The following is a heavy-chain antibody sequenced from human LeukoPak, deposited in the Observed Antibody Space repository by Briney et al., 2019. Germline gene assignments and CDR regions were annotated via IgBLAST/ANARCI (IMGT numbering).Heavy chain of an antibody. CDR1: GGSISSSNW. D-gene: IGHD6-6*01. Sequence: SETLSLTCAVSGGSISSSNWWSWVRQPPGKGLEWIGEIYHSGSTNYNPSLKSRVTISVDKSKNQFSLKLSSVTAADTAVYYCARDEGSSLYYYYMDVWGKGTTVTVSS. CDR3: ARDEGSSLYYYYMDV. CDR2: IYHSGST. J-gene: IGHJ6*03. V-gene: IGHV4-4*02.